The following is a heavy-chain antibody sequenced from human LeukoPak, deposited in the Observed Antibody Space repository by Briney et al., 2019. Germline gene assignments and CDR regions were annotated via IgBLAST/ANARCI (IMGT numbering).Heavy chain of an antibody. CDR2: IYHSGST. CDR3: ARRMVTPRSWFDP. V-gene: IGHV4-38-2*02. CDR1: GYSISSGYY. Sequence: SETLSLTCTVSGYSISSGYYWGWIRQPPGKGLEWIGSIYHSGSTYYNPSLKSRVTISVDTSKNQFSLKLSSVTAADTAVYYCARRMVTPRSWFDPWGQGTLVTVSS. D-gene: IGHD5-18*01. J-gene: IGHJ5*02.